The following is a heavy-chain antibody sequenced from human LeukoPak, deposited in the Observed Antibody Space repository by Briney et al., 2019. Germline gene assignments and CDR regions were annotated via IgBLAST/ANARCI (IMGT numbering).Heavy chain of an antibody. CDR3: AKARRIDWYFDL. CDR1: GFNFNNYD. V-gene: IGHV3-30*02. J-gene: IGHJ2*01. CDR2: IKFHGHET. D-gene: IGHD2-15*01. Sequence: PGGSLRLSCVASGFNFNNYDLHWVRQAPGKGLEWVAFIKFHGHETFYADSVEGRFTFSRDNSRNTVYLQMNSLRAEDTAVYYCAKARRIDWYFDLWGRGTLVTVSS.